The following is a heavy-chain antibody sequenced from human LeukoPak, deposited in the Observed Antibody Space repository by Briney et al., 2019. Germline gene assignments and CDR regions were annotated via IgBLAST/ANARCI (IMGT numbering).Heavy chain of an antibody. CDR2: INPTGGST. J-gene: IGHJ4*02. Sequence: ASVKVSCKAAGYTFPSYFMHWVRQAPGQGLEWMGIINPTGGSTTYAQKFQGRVTMTRDTSTSTVYMELSSLRSDDTAVYYCARTAARRFDYWGQGTLVTVSS. CDR1: GYTFPSYF. CDR3: ARTAARRFDY. D-gene: IGHD6-6*01. V-gene: IGHV1-46*01.